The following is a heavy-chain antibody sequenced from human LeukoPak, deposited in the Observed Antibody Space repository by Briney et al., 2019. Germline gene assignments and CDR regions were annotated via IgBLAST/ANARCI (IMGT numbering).Heavy chain of an antibody. J-gene: IGHJ4*02. Sequence: QSGGSLRLSCAASGCTFSSYEMNWVRQAPGKGLEWVSYISSSGSTIYYADSVKGRFTISRDNAKNSLYLQMNSLRAEDTAVYYCARVLVAFDYWGQGTLVTVSS. CDR2: ISSSGSTI. D-gene: IGHD3-9*01. CDR1: GCTFSSYE. CDR3: ARVLVAFDY. V-gene: IGHV3-48*03.